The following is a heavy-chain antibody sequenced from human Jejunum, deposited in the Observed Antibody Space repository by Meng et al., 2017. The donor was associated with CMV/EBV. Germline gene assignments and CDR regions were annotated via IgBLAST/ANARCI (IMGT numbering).Heavy chain of an antibody. CDR1: AFSVIRNN. J-gene: IGHJ4*02. V-gene: IGHV3-53*01. CDR3: AKKYSGSFDY. CDR2: IYSGEST. Sequence: SCTASAFSVIRNNMTWVRQAPGKGLELVSAIYSGESTYYADSVKGRFTISRDNSKNTLYLQMNSLRAEDTAVYYCAKKYSGSFDYWGQGTLVTVSS. D-gene: IGHD1-26*01.